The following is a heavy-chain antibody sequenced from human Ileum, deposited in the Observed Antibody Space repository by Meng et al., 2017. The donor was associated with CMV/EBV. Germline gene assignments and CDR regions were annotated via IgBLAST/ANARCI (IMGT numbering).Heavy chain of an antibody. CDR2: IIPIFGTP. Sequence: VKISCKASGGSFSTFAMAWVRQAPGQGLEWIGGIIPIFGTPKYAQNFQDRLAITTDESRGTVYMELSSLTSNDTAVYYCARGNWFDPWGQGTLVTVSS. CDR1: GGSFSTFA. CDR3: ARGNWFDP. V-gene: IGHV1-69*05. J-gene: IGHJ5*02.